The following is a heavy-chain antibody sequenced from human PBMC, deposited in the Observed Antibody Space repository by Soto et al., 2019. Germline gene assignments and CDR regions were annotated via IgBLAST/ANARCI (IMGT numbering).Heavy chain of an antibody. Sequence: QVQLVQSGAEVKKPGSSVKVPCKASGGTFSSYAISWVRQAPGQGGEWMGGIIPIFGTANYAQKFQGRVTITADESTSTAYMELSSLRSEDTAVYYCARDPPYSSSSEDWFDPWGQGTLVTVSS. V-gene: IGHV1-69*01. CDR2: IIPIFGTA. J-gene: IGHJ5*02. CDR1: GGTFSSYA. D-gene: IGHD6-6*01. CDR3: ARDPPYSSSSEDWFDP.